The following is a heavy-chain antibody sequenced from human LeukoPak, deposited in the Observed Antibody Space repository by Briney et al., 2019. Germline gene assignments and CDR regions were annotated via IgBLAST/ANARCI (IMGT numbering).Heavy chain of an antibody. J-gene: IGHJ4*02. CDR1: GGSISSYY. V-gene: IGHV4-59*01. CDR2: IYYSGNT. Sequence: SETLSLTCTVSGGSISSYYWSWIRQPPGKGLEWIGYIYYSGNTNYNPSLMGRVTISVNTSKNQFSLELSSVTAVDTAVYYCARGTSSQLWFVYWGQGTLVTVSS. CDR3: ARGTSSQLWFVY. D-gene: IGHD3-10*01.